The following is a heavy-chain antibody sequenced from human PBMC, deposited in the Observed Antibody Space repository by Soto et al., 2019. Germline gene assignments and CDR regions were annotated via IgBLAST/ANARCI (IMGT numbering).Heavy chain of an antibody. V-gene: IGHV1-18*01. Sequence: ASVKVSCKASGYTFTSYGISWVRQAPGQGLEWMGWISDYNGNTNYAQKLQGRLTMTTDTSTSTAYMELRSLRADDTAVYYCPRNIKTTSGWYGPSHFDYYYYGMDVWGQGTTVTVSS. D-gene: IGHD6-19*01. CDR1: GYTFTSYG. J-gene: IGHJ6*02. CDR3: PRNIKTTSGWYGPSHFDYYYYGMDV. CDR2: ISDYNGNT.